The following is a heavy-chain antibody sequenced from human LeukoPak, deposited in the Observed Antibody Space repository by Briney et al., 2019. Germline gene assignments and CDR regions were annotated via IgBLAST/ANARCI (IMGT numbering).Heavy chain of an antibody. CDR3: AREYYGSSGYYNDY. CDR2: IYTSGST. J-gene: IGHJ4*02. CDR1: GGSISSYY. V-gene: IGHV4-4*07. D-gene: IGHD3-22*01. Sequence: SETLSLTCTVSGGSISSYYWSWIRQPAGKGLEWIGRIYTSGSTNYNPSLKSRVTISVDTSKNQFSLKLTSVTAADTAVYYCAREYYGSSGYYNDYWGQGALVTVSS.